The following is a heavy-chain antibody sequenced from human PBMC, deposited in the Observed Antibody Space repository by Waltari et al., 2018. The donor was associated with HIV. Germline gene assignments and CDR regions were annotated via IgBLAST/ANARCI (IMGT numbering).Heavy chain of an antibody. CDR2: IYHFGST. Sequence: HLQLQESGSGLVKPSQSLSLTCSFFGGSLRSGGYSWSWTRQPPGKGLEFIGYIYHFGSTYYTPSLKSRVSISVDRSKNQFSVKLSSVTATDTAVYYCAKGVRGRPTQQPPHWFDPWGQGILVSVSS. CDR1: GGSLRSGGYS. V-gene: IGHV4-30-2*01. J-gene: IGHJ5*02. CDR3: AKGVRGRPTQQPPHWFDP. D-gene: IGHD6-13*01.